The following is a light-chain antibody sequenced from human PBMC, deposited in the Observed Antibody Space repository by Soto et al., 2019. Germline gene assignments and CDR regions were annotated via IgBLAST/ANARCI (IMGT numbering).Light chain of an antibody. CDR3: ATWQSSWTGGWV. J-gene: IGLJ3*02. CDR2: DND. V-gene: IGLV1-51*01. Sequence: QSVLTQPPSVSAGPGQKVTISCSGSSSNIGTNYVSWYQHLPGTAPKLLIYDNDKRPSGIPDRFSGSKSGTSATLGITGLQTGDEADYYCATWQSSWTGGWVFGGGTKLTVL. CDR1: SSNIGTNY.